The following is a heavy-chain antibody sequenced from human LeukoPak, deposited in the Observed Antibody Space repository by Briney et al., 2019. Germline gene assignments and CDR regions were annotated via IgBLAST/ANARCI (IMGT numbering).Heavy chain of an antibody. Sequence: GGSLRLSCSASGFTFSSYAMSWVRQAPGKGLEWVSGISGNGGKTHYADSVKGRFTISRDNAKNTLYLQMNSLRAEDTAVYYCTRDITLTRGGRSDYWGQGTLVTVSA. V-gene: IGHV3-23*01. CDR3: TRDITLTRGGRSDY. CDR1: GFTFSSYA. D-gene: IGHD3-10*01. J-gene: IGHJ4*02. CDR2: ISGNGGKT.